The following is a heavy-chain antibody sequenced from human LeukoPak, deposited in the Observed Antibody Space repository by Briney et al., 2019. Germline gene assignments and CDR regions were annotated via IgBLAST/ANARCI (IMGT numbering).Heavy chain of an antibody. Sequence: GGSLRLSCAASGFTFSSYSMNWVRQAPGKGLEWVSSISSSSSYIYYADSVKGRFTISRDNAKNSLYLQMNSLRAEDTAVYYCARANIVVVPAAITEIQYYYYMDVWGKGTTVTVSS. CDR3: ARANIVVVPAAITEIQYYYYMDV. CDR1: GFTFSSYS. CDR2: ISSSSSYI. J-gene: IGHJ6*03. V-gene: IGHV3-21*01. D-gene: IGHD2-2*02.